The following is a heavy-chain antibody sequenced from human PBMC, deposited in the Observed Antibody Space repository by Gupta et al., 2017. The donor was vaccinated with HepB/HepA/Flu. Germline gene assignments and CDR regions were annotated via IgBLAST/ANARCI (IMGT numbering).Heavy chain of an antibody. Sequence: EVQLLESGGGLVQPGGSLRLSCAASGFTFSNYAMTWVRQAPGKGLEWVSGMSGSVDNTYYADSVKGRFTISRDTSKNTLYLQMNNLRAEDTAVYYCAKGSANWSYEGGDWGQGTLVTVSS. CDR2: MSGSVDNT. J-gene: IGHJ4*02. V-gene: IGHV3-23*01. D-gene: IGHD3-10*01. CDR3: AKGSANWSYEGGD. CDR1: GFTFSNYA.